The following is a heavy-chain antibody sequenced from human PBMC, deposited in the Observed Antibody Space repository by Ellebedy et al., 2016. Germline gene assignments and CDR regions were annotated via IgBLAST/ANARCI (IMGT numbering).Heavy chain of an antibody. CDR1: GGSISSSSYY. V-gene: IGHV4-39*07. Sequence: SETLSLTXTVSGGSISSSSYYWGWIRQPPGKGLEWIGSIYYSGSTYYNPSLKSRVTISVDTSKNQFSLKLSSVTAADTAVYYCARNYQMFGDGGFDHWGQGTLVSVSS. J-gene: IGHJ4*02. D-gene: IGHD3-10*02. CDR3: ARNYQMFGDGGFDH. CDR2: IYYSGST.